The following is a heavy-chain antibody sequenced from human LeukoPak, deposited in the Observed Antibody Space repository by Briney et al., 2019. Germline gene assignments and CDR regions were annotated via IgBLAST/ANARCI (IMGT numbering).Heavy chain of an antibody. V-gene: IGHV4-39*01. CDR3: ARHPLRSTVTPFYYYYGMDV. D-gene: IGHD4-17*01. J-gene: IGHJ6*02. Sequence: SSETLSLTCTVSGGSISSSSYYRGWIRQPPGKGLEWIGSIYYSGSTYYNPSLKSRVTISVDTSKNQFSLKLSSVTAADTAVYYCARHPLRSTVTPFYYYYGMDVWGQGTTVTVSS. CDR2: IYYSGST. CDR1: GGSISSSSYY.